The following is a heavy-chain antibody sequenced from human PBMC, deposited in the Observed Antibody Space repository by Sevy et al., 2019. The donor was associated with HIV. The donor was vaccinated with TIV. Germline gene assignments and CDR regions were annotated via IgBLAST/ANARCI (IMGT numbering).Heavy chain of an antibody. J-gene: IGHJ6*02. CDR3: ARDMRLPTTSMGMDV. CDR2: ISSNSSTI. CDR1: GFTFSSYS. D-gene: IGHD4-17*01. V-gene: IGHV3-48*01. Sequence: GGSLRLSCAASGFTFSSYSMNWVRQAPGKGLEWVSYISSNSSTIYYADSVKGRFTISRDNAKNSLYLQMNSLRAEDTAVYYCARDMRLPTTSMGMDVWGQGTTVTVSS.